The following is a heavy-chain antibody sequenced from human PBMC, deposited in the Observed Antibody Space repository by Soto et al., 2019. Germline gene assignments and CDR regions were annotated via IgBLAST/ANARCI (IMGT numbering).Heavy chain of an antibody. V-gene: IGHV3-30*18. CDR3: AKDLSHSLWFGDLLRGADYYYGMDV. D-gene: IGHD3-10*01. CDR2: ISYDGSNK. Sequence: PGGSLRLSCAASGFTFSSYGMHWVRQAPGKGLEWVAVISYDGSNKYYADSVKGRFTISRDNSKNTLYLQMNSLRAEDTAVYYCAKDLSHSLWFGDLLRGADYYYGMDVWGQGTTVTVSS. J-gene: IGHJ6*02. CDR1: GFTFSSYG.